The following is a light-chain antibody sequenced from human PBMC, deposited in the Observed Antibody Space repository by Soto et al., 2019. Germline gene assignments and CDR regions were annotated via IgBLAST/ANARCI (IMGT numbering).Light chain of an antibody. Sequence: EIVLTQSPATLSLSPGESATLSCRASQSISYYLAWYQQKPGQAPRLLIYDTSNRATGIPARFSGSGSGTDFTLTISILEPEDFSVYYWQQLSNWSLTLGGGTKVEIK. CDR2: DTS. J-gene: IGKJ4*01. CDR3: QQLSNWSLT. V-gene: IGKV3-11*01. CDR1: QSISYY.